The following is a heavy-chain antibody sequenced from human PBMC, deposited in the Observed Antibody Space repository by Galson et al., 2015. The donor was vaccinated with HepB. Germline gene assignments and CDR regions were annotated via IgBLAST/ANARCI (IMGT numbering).Heavy chain of an antibody. D-gene: IGHD6-19*01. Sequence: SLRLSCAASGFTFSSYAMHWVRQAPGKGLEWVAVISYDGSNKYYADSVKGRFTISRDNSKNTLYLQMNSLRAEDTAVYYCAREEAVAGFDYWGQGTLVTVSS. CDR2: ISYDGSNK. CDR1: GFTFSSYA. CDR3: AREEAVAGFDY. J-gene: IGHJ4*02. V-gene: IGHV3-30-3*01.